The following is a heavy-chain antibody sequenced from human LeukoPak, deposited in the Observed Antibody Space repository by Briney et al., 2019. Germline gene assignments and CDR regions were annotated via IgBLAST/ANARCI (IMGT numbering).Heavy chain of an antibody. J-gene: IGHJ5*02. CDR3: AREGGDPRWLDP. Sequence: SETLSLTCTVSGGSISSYYWTWLRQSAGKGLEWIGRINTSGSTSYNPSLRRRVTMSVYTSKNQFSLNLTSVTAADTAVYSCAREGGDPRWLDPWGQGTLVTVSS. V-gene: IGHV4-4*07. D-gene: IGHD6-25*01. CDR2: INTSGST. CDR1: GGSISSYY.